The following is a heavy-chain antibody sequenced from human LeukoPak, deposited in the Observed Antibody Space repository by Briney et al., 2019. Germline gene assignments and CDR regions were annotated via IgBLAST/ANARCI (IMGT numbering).Heavy chain of an antibody. CDR3: ARRDCSSTSCYEGGAYFDY. D-gene: IGHD2-2*01. J-gene: IGHJ4*02. CDR2: IYYSGST. Sequence: SETLSLTCSVSGGSINSALYYWAWIRQTPEQQLEWIGSIYYSGSTYYNPSLKSRVTISVDTSKNQFSLKLSSVTAADTAVYYCARRDCSSTSCYEGGAYFDYWGQGTLVTVSS. CDR1: GGSINSALYY. V-gene: IGHV4-39*01.